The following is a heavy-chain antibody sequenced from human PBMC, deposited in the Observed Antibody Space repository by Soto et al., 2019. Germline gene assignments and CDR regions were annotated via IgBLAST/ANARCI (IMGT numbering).Heavy chain of an antibody. Sequence: SETLSLTCAVPGGSISSGGYSWSWIRQPPGKGLEWIGYIYRSGNTYYNPSLKSRVTISVDRSKNQFSLKLSSVTAADTAVYYCARGDIGAMDVWGQGTTVTVSS. CDR1: GGSISSGGYS. V-gene: IGHV4-30-2*01. CDR2: IYRSGNT. CDR3: ARGDIGAMDV. J-gene: IGHJ6*02.